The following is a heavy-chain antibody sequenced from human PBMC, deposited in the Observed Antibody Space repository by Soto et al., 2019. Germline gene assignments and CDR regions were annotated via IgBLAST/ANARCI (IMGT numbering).Heavy chain of an antibody. CDR2: MNPNSGNT. V-gene: IGHV1-8*01. J-gene: IGHJ4*02. CDR3: ATNFWSGYYTLDY. D-gene: IGHD3-3*01. CDR1: GYTFTSYD. Sequence: ASVKVSCKASGYTFTSYDINWVRQATGQGLEWMGWMNPNSGNTGYAQKFQGRVTMTRNTSISTAYMELSSLRSGDTAVYYCATNFWSGYYTLDYWGQGTLVTVSS.